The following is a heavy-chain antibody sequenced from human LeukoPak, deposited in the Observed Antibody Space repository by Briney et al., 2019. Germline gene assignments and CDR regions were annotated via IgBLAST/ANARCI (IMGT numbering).Heavy chain of an antibody. CDR2: ISSSSSYI. CDR1: GFTFSSYS. J-gene: IGHJ4*02. Sequence: GGSLRLSCAASGFTFSSYSMNWVRQAPGKGLEWVSSISSSSSYIYYADSVKGRFTISRHNAKNSLYLQMNSLRAEDTAVYYCARDFKAGFGEFPIDYWGQGTLVTVSS. V-gene: IGHV3-21*01. D-gene: IGHD3-10*01. CDR3: ARDFKAGFGEFPIDY.